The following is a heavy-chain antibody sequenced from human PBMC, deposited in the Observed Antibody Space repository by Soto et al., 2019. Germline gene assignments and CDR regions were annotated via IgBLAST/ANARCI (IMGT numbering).Heavy chain of an antibody. CDR3: ARVGAYDYESTGYSAAFDI. Sequence: QVQLVQSGAEVKKPGSSVKVSCKASGGTFSTYDINWVRQAPGQGLEWMGVIIPIVGTANYAQKFQDRLTITADEFTNTSHMELSSLRSEDTAVYYRARVGAYDYESTGYSAAFDIWGQGTMVTVSS. CDR2: IIPIVGTA. CDR1: GGTFSTYD. V-gene: IGHV1-69*01. D-gene: IGHD3-22*01. J-gene: IGHJ3*02.